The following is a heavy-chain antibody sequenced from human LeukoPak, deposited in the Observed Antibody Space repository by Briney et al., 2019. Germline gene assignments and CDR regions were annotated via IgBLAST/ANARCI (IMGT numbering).Heavy chain of an antibody. J-gene: IGHJ6*02. CDR2: IIPILGIA. D-gene: IGHD3-9*01. V-gene: IGHV1-69*04. CDR1: GGTFSSYA. CDR3: ARGHDILTDYYYYGMDV. Sequence: ASVKVSCKASGGTFSSYAISWVRQAPGQGLEWMGRIIPILGIANYAQKFQGRVTITADKPTSTAYMELSSLRSEDTAVYYCARGHDILTDYYYYGMDVWGQGTTVTVSS.